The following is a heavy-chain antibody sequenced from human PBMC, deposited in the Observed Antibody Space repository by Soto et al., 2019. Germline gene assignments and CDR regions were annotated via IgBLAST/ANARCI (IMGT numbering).Heavy chain of an antibody. CDR3: ARTGSVSGYRLFYYYGMDV. Sequence: SETLSLTCTVSGGSISSSSYYWGWIRQPPGKGLEWIGSIYYSGSTYYNPSLKSRVTISVDTSKNQFSLKLSSVTAADTAVYYCARTGSVSGYRLFYYYGMDVWGQGTTVTVSS. D-gene: IGHD3-3*01. CDR1: GGSISSSSYY. CDR2: IYYSGST. J-gene: IGHJ6*02. V-gene: IGHV4-39*01.